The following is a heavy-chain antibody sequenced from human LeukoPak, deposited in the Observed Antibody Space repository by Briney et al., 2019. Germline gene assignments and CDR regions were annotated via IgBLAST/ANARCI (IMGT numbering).Heavy chain of an antibody. J-gene: IGHJ4*02. D-gene: IGHD1-26*01. CDR1: GSTFSSYS. CDR3: ARSLKVGGAL. Sequence: GGTLRLSCAASGSTFSSYSMNWVRQAPGKGLEWVSSISSSSSYIYYADSVKGRFTISRDNAKNSLYLQMNSLRAEDTAAYYCARSLKVGGALWGQGTLVTVSS. V-gene: IGHV3-21*01. CDR2: ISSSSSYI.